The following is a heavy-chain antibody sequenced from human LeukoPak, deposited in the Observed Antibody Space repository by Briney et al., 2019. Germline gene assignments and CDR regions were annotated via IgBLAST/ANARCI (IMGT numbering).Heavy chain of an antibody. D-gene: IGHD2-15*01. J-gene: IGHJ3*02. Sequence: DAVKGRFTVSRDNSKNTLYLQMNSLRAEDTAVYYCAKVNYYCSGGGCYGMDDAFDIWGQGTMVTVSS. CDR3: AKVNYYCSGGGCYGMDDAFDI. V-gene: IGHV3-23*01.